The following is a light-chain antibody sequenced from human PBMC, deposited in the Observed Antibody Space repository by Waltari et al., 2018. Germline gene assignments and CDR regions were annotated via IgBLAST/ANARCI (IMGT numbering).Light chain of an antibody. CDR3: ASWDDSLTGSWV. V-gene: IGLV1-44*01. CDR2: TNN. CDR1: NSNIGSNA. Sequence: QSVVTQPPSVSGTPGQRVTISCSGSNSNIGSNAVNWYQQLPGTAPKLLIYTNNQRPSGVPDRFSGSKSGSSASLAISGLQSEDEGDYYCASWDDSLTGSWVFGGGTKLTVL. J-gene: IGLJ3*02.